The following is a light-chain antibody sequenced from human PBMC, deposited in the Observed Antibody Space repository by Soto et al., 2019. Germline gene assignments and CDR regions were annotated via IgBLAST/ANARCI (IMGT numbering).Light chain of an antibody. CDR2: DAS. J-gene: IGKJ4*01. CDR1: QTVRNNY. Sequence: VLNQSPGTLSLSPGERATLSCRASQTVRNNYLAWYQQKPGQAPRLLIYDASSRATGIPDRFSGGGSGTDFTLTISRLEPEDFAVYYCQQFSNYPLTFGEGTKVDIK. CDR3: QQFSNYPLT. V-gene: IGKV3-20*01.